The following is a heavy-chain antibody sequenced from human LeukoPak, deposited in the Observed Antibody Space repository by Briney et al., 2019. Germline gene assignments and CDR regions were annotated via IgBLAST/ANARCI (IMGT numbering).Heavy chain of an antibody. Sequence: GRSLRLSCAASGFTFSSYGMHWVRQAPGKGLEWVAVIWYDGSNKYYADSVKGRFTISRDNSKNTLYLQMNSLRVEDTAIYYCARGLPRDRDVYHSTSYDFWGQGILVTVSS. CDR1: GFTFSSYG. J-gene: IGHJ4*02. CDR2: IWYDGSNK. D-gene: IGHD2-2*01. V-gene: IGHV3-33*01. CDR3: ARGLPRDRDVYHSTSYDF.